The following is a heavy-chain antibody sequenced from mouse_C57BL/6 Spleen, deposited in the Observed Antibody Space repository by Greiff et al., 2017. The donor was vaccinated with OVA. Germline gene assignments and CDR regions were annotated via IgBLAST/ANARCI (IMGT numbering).Heavy chain of an antibody. D-gene: IGHD1-1*01. Sequence: QVQLQQPGAELVKPGASVKLSCKASGYTFTSYWMQWVKQRPGQGLEWIGEIDPSDSYTNYNQKFKGKATLTVDTSSSTAYMQLSSLTSEDSAVYYCARQSYGSSCNWYFDVWGTGTTVTVSS. V-gene: IGHV1-50*01. CDR1: GYTFTSYW. CDR3: ARQSYGSSCNWYFDV. J-gene: IGHJ1*03. CDR2: IDPSDSYT.